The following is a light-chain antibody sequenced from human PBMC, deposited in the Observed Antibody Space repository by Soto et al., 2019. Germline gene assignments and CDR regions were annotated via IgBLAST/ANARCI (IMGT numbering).Light chain of an antibody. CDR2: DAS. CDR3: QQGGNWPLT. Sequence: EIGMTQSPATLSVSPGQRVTLSCRASQGVSSYLAWYQQKRGQAPRLPIYDASSRASGIPARFSGRGSGTDFTLTISYLEPEDFAIYYCQQGGNWPLTFGQGTRLE. J-gene: IGKJ5*01. V-gene: IGKV3-11*01. CDR1: QGVSSY.